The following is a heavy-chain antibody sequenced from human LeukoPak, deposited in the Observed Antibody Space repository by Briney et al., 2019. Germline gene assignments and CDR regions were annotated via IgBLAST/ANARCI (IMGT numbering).Heavy chain of an antibody. Sequence: GGSLRLSCAASGFTFRSHAMSWVRQAPGKGLEWLSGLIENGATTYYADSVKGRFSISRDNSMNTVYLQMNNLRAEDTAVYYCVKDYRVGSSPAFGDFWGQGTLVTVSS. V-gene: IGHV3-23*01. J-gene: IGHJ4*02. CDR2: LIENGATT. CDR3: VKDYRVGSSPAFGDF. D-gene: IGHD1-26*01. CDR1: GFTFRSHA.